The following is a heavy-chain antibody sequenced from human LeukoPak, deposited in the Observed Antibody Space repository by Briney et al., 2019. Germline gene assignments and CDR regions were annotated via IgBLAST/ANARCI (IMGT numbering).Heavy chain of an antibody. D-gene: IGHD5-18*01. V-gene: IGHV3-23*01. CDR3: AKHSGYSYGPMSYFDY. Sequence: PGGSLRLSCAASGLTFSSYAMSWVRQAPGKGLEWVSAISGSGGSTYYADSVKGRFTISRDNSKNTLYLQMNSLRAEDTAVYYCAKHSGYSYGPMSYFDYWGQGTLVTVSS. CDR1: GLTFSSYA. J-gene: IGHJ4*02. CDR2: ISGSGGST.